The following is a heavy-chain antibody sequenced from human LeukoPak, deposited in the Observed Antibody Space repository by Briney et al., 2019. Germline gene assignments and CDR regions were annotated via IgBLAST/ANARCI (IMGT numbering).Heavy chain of an antibody. D-gene: IGHD5-12*01. Sequence: GGSLRLSCVASGFTFSHYTMNWVRQAPGKGLEWVSSITSSSSYIYYSDSVKGRFTISRDNARKSLCLEMNSLRAEDTAVYYCARDVSEFSGYGEGFQYWGQGTLVAVSS. CDR1: GFTFSHYT. CDR2: ITSSSSYI. J-gene: IGHJ4*02. CDR3: ARDVSEFSGYGEGFQY. V-gene: IGHV3-21*01.